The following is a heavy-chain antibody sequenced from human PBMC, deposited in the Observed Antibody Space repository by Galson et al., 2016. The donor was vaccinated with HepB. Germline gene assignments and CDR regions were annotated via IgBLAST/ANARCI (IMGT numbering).Heavy chain of an antibody. CDR2: IGTAGDT. CDR1: GFTFSRYD. Sequence: SLRLSCAASGFTFSRYDMHWVRHVTGKGLEWVSAIGTAGDTYYPGSVKGRFTISRDNAKNSLYLQMNSLRDEDTAVYYCGGYNDYKAYDYWGQGTLVTVSS. D-gene: IGHD5-24*01. CDR3: GGYNDYKAYDY. J-gene: IGHJ4*02. V-gene: IGHV3-13*01.